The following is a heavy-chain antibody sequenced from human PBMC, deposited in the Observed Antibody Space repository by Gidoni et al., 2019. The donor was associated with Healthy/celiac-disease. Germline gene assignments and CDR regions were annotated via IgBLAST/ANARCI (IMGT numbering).Heavy chain of an antibody. Sequence: EVQLLESGGGLVQPGGSLRLSCSASGFTLSSYAMSWVRNAPGKGLEWVSAISGSGGSTYYADSVKGRFTISRDNSKNTLYLQMNSLRAEDTAVYYCAKDLVGSAIFGVVITRTDYYGMDVWGQGTTVTVSS. CDR1: GFTLSSYA. CDR2: ISGSGGST. CDR3: AKDLVGSAIFGVVITRTDYYGMDV. V-gene: IGHV3-23*01. J-gene: IGHJ6*02. D-gene: IGHD3-3*01.